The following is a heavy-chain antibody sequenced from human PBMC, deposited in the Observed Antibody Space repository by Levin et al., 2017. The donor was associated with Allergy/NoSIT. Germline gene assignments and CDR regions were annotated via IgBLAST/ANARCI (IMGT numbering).Heavy chain of an antibody. CDR1: GFTFSSYE. D-gene: IGHD3-3*01. V-gene: IGHV3-48*03. CDR3: ARGRYDFWSGYSYYYYGMDV. CDR2: ISSSGSTI. J-gene: IGHJ6*02. Sequence: LSLTCAASGFTFSSYEMNWVRQAPGKGLEWVSYISSSGSTIYYADSVKGRFTISRDNAKNSLYLQMNSLRAEDTAVYYCARGRYDFWSGYSYYYYGMDVWGQGTTVTVSS.